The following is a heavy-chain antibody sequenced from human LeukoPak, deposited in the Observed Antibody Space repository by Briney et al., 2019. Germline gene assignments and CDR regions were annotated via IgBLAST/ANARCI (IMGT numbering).Heavy chain of an antibody. V-gene: IGHV1-46*01. CDR3: ARDEGYSSGWYVVRYYGMDV. J-gene: IGHJ6*02. D-gene: IGHD6-19*01. CDR1: GYTFTSYY. CDR2: INPSGGST. Sequence: ASVKVSCKASGYTFTSYYMHWVRQAPGQGLELVGIINPSGGSTSYAQKFQGRVTMTRDTSTSTVYMELSSLRSEDTAVYYCARDEGYSSGWYVVRYYGMDVWGQGTTVTVSS.